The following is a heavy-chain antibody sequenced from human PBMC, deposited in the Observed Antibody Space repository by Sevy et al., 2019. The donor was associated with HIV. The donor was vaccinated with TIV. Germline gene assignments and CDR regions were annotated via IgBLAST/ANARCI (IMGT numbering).Heavy chain of an antibody. V-gene: IGHV3-21*01. Sequence: GGSLRLSCAASEFTFNIYTMNWVRRAPGKGLEWVSSISSSSSYIYYADSVKGRFTISRDNAKNSLYLQMNSLRAEDTAVYYCARDRRTVTSGGAFDIWGQWTMVTVSS. CDR3: ARDRRTVTSGGAFDI. CDR2: ISSSSSYI. J-gene: IGHJ3*02. CDR1: EFTFNIYT. D-gene: IGHD4-17*01.